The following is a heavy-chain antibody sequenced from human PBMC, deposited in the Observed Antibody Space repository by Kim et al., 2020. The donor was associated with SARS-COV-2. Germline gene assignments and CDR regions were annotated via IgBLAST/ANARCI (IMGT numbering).Heavy chain of an antibody. CDR3: TRVPGTTLDFWDAFDT. V-gene: IGHV3-73*01. D-gene: IGHD1-1*01. J-gene: IGHJ3*02. Sequence: GGSLRLSCAASGFTFSGSAMHWVRQASGKGLEWVGLIRSKANSYATSYAASVKGRFTISRDDSKNTAYLQMNSLKTEDTAVYYCTRVPGTTLDFWDAFDTWGQGTMVTVSS. CDR1: GFTFSGSA. CDR2: IRSKANSYAT.